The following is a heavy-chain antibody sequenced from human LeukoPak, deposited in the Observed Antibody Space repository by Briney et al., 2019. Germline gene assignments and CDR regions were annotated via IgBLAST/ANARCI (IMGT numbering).Heavy chain of an antibody. CDR2: ITSSSIYT. CDR1: GFTFSSYT. V-gene: IGHV3-21*01. Sequence: GGSLRLSCAASGFTFSSYTMNWVRQAPGKGMEWVSSITSSSIYTYYADSVKGRFTISRDNAKNSLYLEMNSLRAEDTAVYYCARSRYDSSGYYGIIGDWGQGTLVTVSS. D-gene: IGHD3-22*01. CDR3: ARSRYDSSGYYGIIGD. J-gene: IGHJ4*02.